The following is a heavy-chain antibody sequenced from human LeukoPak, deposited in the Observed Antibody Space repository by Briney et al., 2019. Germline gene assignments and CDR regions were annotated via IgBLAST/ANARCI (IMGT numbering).Heavy chain of an antibody. CDR1: GFTFDDYG. CDR3: ASGGIYYGAAFDF. Sequence: PGGSLRLSCAASGFTFDDYGMSWVRQAPGKGLEWVSGINWNGGSTTYADSVKGRFTISRDNAKNSLHLQMNSLRAEDTALYYCASGGIYYGAAFDFWGQGTLVTVSS. CDR2: INWNGGST. J-gene: IGHJ4*02. V-gene: IGHV3-20*04. D-gene: IGHD1-26*01.